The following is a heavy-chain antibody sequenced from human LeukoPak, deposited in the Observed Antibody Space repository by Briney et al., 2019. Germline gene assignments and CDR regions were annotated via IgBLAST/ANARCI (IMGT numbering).Heavy chain of an antibody. V-gene: IGHV3-23*01. J-gene: IGHJ4*02. D-gene: IGHD2-2*01. CDR1: GFTFSSYA. CDR2: ISGSGSST. CDR3: AKGEAYCSSTSCYYLDY. Sequence: GGSLRLSCAASGFTFSSYAMSWVRQAPGKGLEWVSGISGSGSSTFYADSVRGRSTISRDNSKNTLYLQMNSLRAEDTAVYYCAKGEAYCSSTSCYYLDYWGQGTLVTVSS.